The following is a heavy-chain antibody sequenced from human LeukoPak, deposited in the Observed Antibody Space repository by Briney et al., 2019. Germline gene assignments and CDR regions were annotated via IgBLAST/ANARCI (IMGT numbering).Heavy chain of an antibody. CDR1: GYSFTNYW. J-gene: IGHJ3*02. D-gene: IGHD2-21*02. Sequence: GESLKISCKGSGYSFTNYWIGWVRQMPGKGLEWMGIIYPGDSDTRYSPSFQGQVTISADKSISTAYLQWSSLKASDTAMYYCARSSTIGHIVVVTAFDIWGQGTMVTVSS. V-gene: IGHV5-51*01. CDR3: ARSSTIGHIVVVTAFDI. CDR2: IYPGDSDT.